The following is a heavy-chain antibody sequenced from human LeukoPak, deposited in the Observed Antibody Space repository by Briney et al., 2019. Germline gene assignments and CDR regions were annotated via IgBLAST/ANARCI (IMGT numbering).Heavy chain of an antibody. J-gene: IGHJ4*02. Sequence: ASVKVSCKASGYTFTSYDINWVRQATGQGLEWVGWMNPNSGNTGYAQKFQGRVTMTRNTSISTAYMELSSPRSEDTAVYYCARGLLRYFDWLSRSYYFDYWGQGTLVTVSS. V-gene: IGHV1-8*01. CDR3: ARGLLRYFDWLSRSYYFDY. D-gene: IGHD3-9*01. CDR1: GYTFTSYD. CDR2: MNPNSGNT.